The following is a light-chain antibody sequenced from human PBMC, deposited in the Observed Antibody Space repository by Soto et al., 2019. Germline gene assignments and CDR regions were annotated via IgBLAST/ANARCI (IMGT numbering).Light chain of an antibody. V-gene: IGKV1-6*01. CDR2: AAS. Sequence: AIQMTQSPSSLSASVGDRVTITCRASQDIRNDLGWYQQKPGKAPKVLIYAASSLQSGVPSRFSGSGSGTDFTLTISSLQPEDFATYYCQQYNSYSLFTFGPGTKVDIK. CDR3: QQYNSYSLFT. J-gene: IGKJ3*01. CDR1: QDIRND.